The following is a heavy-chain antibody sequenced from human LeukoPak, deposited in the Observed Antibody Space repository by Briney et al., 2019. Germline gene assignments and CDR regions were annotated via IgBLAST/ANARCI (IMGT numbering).Heavy chain of an antibody. D-gene: IGHD2-15*01. CDR1: GDSISSYY. V-gene: IGHV4-59*08. CDR2: IYYSGST. J-gene: IGHJ3*02. CDR3: ARLPHPRGTFDI. Sequence: SETLSLTCTVPGDSISSYYWSWIRQPPGKGLEWIGYIYYSGSTNYNPSLKSRVTIPIDTSKNQFSLKLSSVTAADMAVYYCARLPHPRGTFDIWGQGTMVTVSS.